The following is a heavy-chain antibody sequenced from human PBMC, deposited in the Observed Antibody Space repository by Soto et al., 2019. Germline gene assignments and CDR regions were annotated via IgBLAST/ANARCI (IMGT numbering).Heavy chain of an antibody. J-gene: IGHJ6*02. Sequence: QVHLVQSGAEVKKPGASVKVSCKASGYTFTNYDINWVRQAPGQGLEWMGWISTYTGNTNYAQKLQGRATMTTDTATSTAYMELRSLRSDATAVYYCARGYYYGSGRPTPGGMDVWGQGTTVTVSS. CDR3: ARGYYYGSGRPTPGGMDV. CDR2: ISTYTGNT. D-gene: IGHD3-10*01. V-gene: IGHV1-18*01. CDR1: GYTFTNYD.